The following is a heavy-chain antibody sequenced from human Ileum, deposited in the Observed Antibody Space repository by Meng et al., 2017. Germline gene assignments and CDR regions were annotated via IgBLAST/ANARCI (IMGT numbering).Heavy chain of an antibody. D-gene: IGHD6-25*01. V-gene: IGHV1-18*01. CDR2: ISAYNGNT. CDR1: GYTFSNYG. Sequence: ASVKVSCKASGYTFSNYGVSWVRQAPGQGLEWMGWISAYNGNTNYAQNVQGRVTMTTDTSTSTAFMELRSLTSDDTAVYYCARDFWQRLPPPPYYYGMDVWGQGTTVTVSS. J-gene: IGHJ6*02. CDR3: ARDFWQRLPPPPYYYGMDV.